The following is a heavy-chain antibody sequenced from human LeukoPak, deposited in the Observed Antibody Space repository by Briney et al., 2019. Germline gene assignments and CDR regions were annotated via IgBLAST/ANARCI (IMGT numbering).Heavy chain of an antibody. CDR3: AREENYYDSSGYYNWFDP. Sequence: PSETLSLTCTVSSGSISTSNYYWGWVRQPPGKALEWIGNIFYSGSTNYNPSLKSRVTISVDTSKNQFSLKLSSVTAADTAVYYCAREENYYDSSGYYNWFDPWGQGTLVTVSS. D-gene: IGHD3-22*01. V-gene: IGHV4-39*07. CDR2: IFYSGST. J-gene: IGHJ5*02. CDR1: SGSISTSNYY.